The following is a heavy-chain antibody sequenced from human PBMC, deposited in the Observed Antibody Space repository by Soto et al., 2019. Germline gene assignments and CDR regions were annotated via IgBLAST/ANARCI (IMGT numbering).Heavy chain of an antibody. CDR1: GFRFSDYG. J-gene: IGHJ6*02. CDR2: ISYDGSKK. Sequence: QVQLVESGGGVVQPGRSLRLSCAASGFRFSDYGIHWVRQAPGKGLEWVALISYDGSKKFYTDSVKGRFTISRDNSKNTMYLQIDRLRAEETAVYYCAKMDADLLAYCYYGMDDWGQGTRVTVSS. CDR3: AKMDADLLAYCYYGMDD. V-gene: IGHV3-30*18. D-gene: IGHD2-21*01.